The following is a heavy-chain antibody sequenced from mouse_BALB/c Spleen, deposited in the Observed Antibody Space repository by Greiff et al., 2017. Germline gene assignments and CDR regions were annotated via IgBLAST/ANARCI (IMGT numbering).Heavy chain of an antibody. CDR1: GFTFSNYW. CDR2: IRLKSNNYAT. V-gene: IGHV6-6*02. CDR3: TRGGGNYPYYYAMDY. Sequence: DVKLVESGGGLVQPGGSMKLSCVASGFTFSNYWMNWVRQSPEKGLEWVAEIRLKSNNYATHYAESVKGRFTISRDDSKSSVYLQMNNLRAEDTGIYYCTRGGGNYPYYYAMDYWGQGTSVTVSS. D-gene: IGHD2-1*01. J-gene: IGHJ4*01.